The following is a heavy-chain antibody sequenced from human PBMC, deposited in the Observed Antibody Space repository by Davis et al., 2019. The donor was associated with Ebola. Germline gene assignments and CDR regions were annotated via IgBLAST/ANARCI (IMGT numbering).Heavy chain of an antibody. D-gene: IGHD3-3*01. J-gene: IGHJ6*02. V-gene: IGHV4-30-4*07. CDR1: GGFVSSGGYS. Sequence: SETLSLTCAVSGGFVSSGGYSWSWIRQPPGKGLEWIGYYYYTGSTYYNPSLKSRVTISVDTSKNQFSLKLSSVTAADTAVYYCARDDFWSGYYGVYYGMDVWGQGTTVTVSS. CDR2: YYYTGST. CDR3: ARDDFWSGYYGVYYGMDV.